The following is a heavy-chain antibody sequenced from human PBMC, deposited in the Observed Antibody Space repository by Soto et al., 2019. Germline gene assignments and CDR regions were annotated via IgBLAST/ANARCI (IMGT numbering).Heavy chain of an antibody. V-gene: IGHV1-69*08. D-gene: IGHD3-10*01. CDR2: IIPILGIA. CDR3: ARDDMVRGVTIYGMDV. Sequence: QVQLVQSGAEVKKPGSSVKVSCKASGGTFSSYTISWVRQAPGQGLEWMGRIIPILGIANYAQKCQGRVTITADKSTSTAYMELSSLRSEDTAVYYCARDDMVRGVTIYGMDVWGQGTTVTVSS. J-gene: IGHJ6*02. CDR1: GGTFSSYT.